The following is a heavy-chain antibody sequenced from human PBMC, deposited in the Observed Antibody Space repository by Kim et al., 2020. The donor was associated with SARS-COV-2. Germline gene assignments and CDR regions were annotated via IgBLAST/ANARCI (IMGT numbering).Heavy chain of an antibody. Sequence: SETLSLTCTVSGGSISSSSYYWGWIRQPPGKGLEWIGSIYYSGSTYYNPSLKSRVTISVDTSKNQFSLKLSSVTAADPAVYYCARRYYYGSGSYFDWFDPWGQGTLVTVSS. CDR1: GGSISSSSYY. D-gene: IGHD3-10*01. V-gene: IGHV4-39*01. J-gene: IGHJ5*02. CDR2: IYYSGST. CDR3: ARRYYYGSGSYFDWFDP.